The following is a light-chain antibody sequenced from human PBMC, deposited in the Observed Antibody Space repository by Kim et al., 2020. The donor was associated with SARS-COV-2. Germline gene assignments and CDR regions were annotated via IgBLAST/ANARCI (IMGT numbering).Light chain of an antibody. CDR1: SSNIGSNY. CDR2: KNN. CDR3: AAWDDILSGRV. V-gene: IGLV1-47*01. Sequence: ELTQPPSASGTPGQRVTISCSGSSSNIGSNYVYWYQQLPGTAPKLLICKNNQRPSGVPDRFSGSKSGTSASLAISGLRSEDEADYYCAAWDDILSGRVFGGGTQLTVL. J-gene: IGLJ3*02.